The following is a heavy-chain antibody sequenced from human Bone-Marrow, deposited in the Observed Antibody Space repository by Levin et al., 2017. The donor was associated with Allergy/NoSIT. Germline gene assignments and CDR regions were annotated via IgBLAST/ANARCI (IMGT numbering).Heavy chain of an antibody. Sequence: PGGSLRLSCAASEFTFSNYWIHWVRQAPGKGLVWVSRINFDGTITAYADSVRGRFTISRDNAKNAVYLQMNSLTDEDTALYYCTRWGRWLAHERFDSWGQGTLVTVSS. CDR2: INFDGTIT. CDR3: TRWGRWLAHERFDS. CDR1: EFTFSNYW. V-gene: IGHV3-74*03. D-gene: IGHD6-19*01. J-gene: IGHJ4*02.